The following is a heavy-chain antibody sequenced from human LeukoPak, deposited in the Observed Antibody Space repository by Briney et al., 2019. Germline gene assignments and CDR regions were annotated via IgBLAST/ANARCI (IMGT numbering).Heavy chain of an antibody. CDR3: ARERRRGYYDSSGYSALDY. Sequence: SETLSLTCTVSGGSISSYYWSWIRQPAGKGLEWIGRIYTNGSTNYNPSLKSRVTMSVDTSKNQFSLKLSSVTAADTAVYYCARERRRGYYDSSGYSALDYWGQATLVTVSS. V-gene: IGHV4-4*07. CDR2: IYTNGST. J-gene: IGHJ4*02. CDR1: GGSISSYY. D-gene: IGHD3-22*01.